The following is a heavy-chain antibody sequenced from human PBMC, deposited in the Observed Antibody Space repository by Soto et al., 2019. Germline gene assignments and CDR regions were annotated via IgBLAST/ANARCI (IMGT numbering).Heavy chain of an antibody. Sequence: QMQLQESGPGLVSPSQTLSLTCTVSGGSISSDGDYYRWSWIRQHPGKGLEWIGYIYDSGSPYYHPSLESRVTVSVDTSKNQFSLKLSSLTAADTAVYCCARVRENYFDSWGQGILVTVSS. CDR2: IYDSGSP. CDR1: GGSISSDGDYYR. J-gene: IGHJ4*02. V-gene: IGHV4-31*03. CDR3: ARVRENYFDS.